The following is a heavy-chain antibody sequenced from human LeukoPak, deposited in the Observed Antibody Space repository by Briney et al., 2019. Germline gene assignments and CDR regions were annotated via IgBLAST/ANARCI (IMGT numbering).Heavy chain of an antibody. D-gene: IGHD6-13*01. Sequence: PSEALSLTCTVSGGSISSSSYYWGWIRQPPGKGLEWIGSIYYSGSTYYNPSLKSQVTISVDTSKNPFSLKLSSVAAADTAVYYCSRGGTDSSSWYYFGYWGQGTLVTVSS. CDR1: GGSISSSSYY. CDR2: IYYSGST. J-gene: IGHJ4*02. V-gene: IGHV4-39*01. CDR3: SRGGTDSSSWYYFGY.